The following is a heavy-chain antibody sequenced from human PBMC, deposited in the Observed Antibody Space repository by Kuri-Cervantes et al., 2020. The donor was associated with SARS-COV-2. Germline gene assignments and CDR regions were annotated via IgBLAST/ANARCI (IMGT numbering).Heavy chain of an antibody. CDR2: ISSSSSYI. Sequence: GESLKISCAASGFTFSSYSMNWVRQAPGKGLEWVSSISSSSSYIYYADSVKGRFTISRDNAKNSLYLQMNSLRAEDTAVYYCARDYDYSNYDVTGLDYWGQGTLVTVSS. CDR1: GFTFSSYS. J-gene: IGHJ4*02. V-gene: IGHV3-21*01. D-gene: IGHD4-11*01. CDR3: ARDYDYSNYDVTGLDY.